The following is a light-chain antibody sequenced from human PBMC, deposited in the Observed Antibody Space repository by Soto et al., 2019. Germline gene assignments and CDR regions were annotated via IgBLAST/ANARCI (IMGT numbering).Light chain of an antibody. J-gene: IGKJ2*01. V-gene: IGKV3-20*01. CDR2: GGS. Sequence: EIVLTQSPGTLYLSPGERAPLSCRASQSVSGFFLTWYPQKPGQAPRGLIYGGSSRATGIPDRFSGTGSGTVFTLSISRLEPEDFAVYYCQHYGNSRYTFGQGTKLEIK. CDR1: QSVSGFF. CDR3: QHYGNSRYT.